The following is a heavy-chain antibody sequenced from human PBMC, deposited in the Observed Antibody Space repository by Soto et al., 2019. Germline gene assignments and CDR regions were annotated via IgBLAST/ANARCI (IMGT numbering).Heavy chain of an antibody. Sequence: YNPSLKSRVTISVDKSKTQFSLKLSSVTAAVTSVYFCARVRTEYDRLDYWGQGTLVTVSS. V-gene: IGHV4-4*01. D-gene: IGHD3-9*01. J-gene: IGHJ4*02. CDR3: ARVRTEYDRLDY.